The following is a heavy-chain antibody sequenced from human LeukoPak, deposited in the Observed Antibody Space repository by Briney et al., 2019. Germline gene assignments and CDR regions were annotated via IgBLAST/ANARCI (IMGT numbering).Heavy chain of an antibody. D-gene: IGHD5-18*01. CDR1: GFTFSSYG. V-gene: IGHV3-30*03. CDR3: ARLKWIPNWFDP. J-gene: IGHJ5*02. CDR2: ISYDGSNK. Sequence: HPGGSLRLSCAASGFTFSSYGMHWVRQAPGKGLEWVAVISYDGSNKYYADSVKGRFTISRDNSKNTLYLQMNSLRAEDTAVYYCARLKWIPNWFDPWGQGTLVTVSS.